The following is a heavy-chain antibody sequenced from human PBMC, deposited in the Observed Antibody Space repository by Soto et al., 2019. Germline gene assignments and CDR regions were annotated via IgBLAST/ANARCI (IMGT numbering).Heavy chain of an antibody. CDR1: GFTFSSYA. D-gene: IGHD3-22*01. J-gene: IGHJ4*02. Sequence: QVQLVESGGGVVQPGRSLRLSCAASGFTFSSYAMHWVLQAPGKGLEWVAVISYDGSNKYYADSVKGRFTISRDNSKNTLYLQMNSLRAADTAVYYCASSPGMYYYDSSGYYPLNYWGQGTLVTVSS. V-gene: IGHV3-30-3*01. CDR3: ASSPGMYYYDSSGYYPLNY. CDR2: ISYDGSNK.